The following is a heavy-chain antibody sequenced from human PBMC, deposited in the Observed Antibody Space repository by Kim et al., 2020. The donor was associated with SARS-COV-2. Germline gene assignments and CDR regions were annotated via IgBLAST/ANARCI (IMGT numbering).Heavy chain of an antibody. D-gene: IGHD5-18*01. V-gene: IGHV4-31*03. CDR1: GGSISSGGYY. CDR3: ARARYSYGSAFDY. CDR2: IYYSGST. Sequence: SETLSLTCTVSGGSISSGGYYWSWIRQHPGKGLEWIGYIYYSGSTYYNPSLKSRVTISVDTSKNQFSLKLSSVTAADTAVYYCARARYSYGSAFDYWGQGTLVTVSS. J-gene: IGHJ4*02.